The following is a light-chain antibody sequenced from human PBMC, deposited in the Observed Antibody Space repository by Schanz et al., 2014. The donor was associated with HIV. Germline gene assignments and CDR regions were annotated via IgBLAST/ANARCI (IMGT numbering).Light chain of an antibody. CDR1: QSISSW. V-gene: IGKV1-5*03. J-gene: IGKJ3*01. CDR3: QQYNSPIT. Sequence: DIQMTQSPSTLSASVGDRVTLTCRASQSISSWLAWYQQKPGKAPKLLIYKASSLESGVPSRFSGSGSGTEFTLTISSLQPDDFATYYCQQYNSPITFGPGTKVDIK. CDR2: KAS.